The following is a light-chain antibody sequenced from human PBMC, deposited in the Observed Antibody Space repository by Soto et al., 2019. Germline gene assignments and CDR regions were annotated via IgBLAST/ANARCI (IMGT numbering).Light chain of an antibody. Sequence: EIVLTQSPGTLSLSPGERANISCRASQSFSSSYLTWYQQKPGQPPRLLIYGASSRATGIPDRFSGSGSGTDFTLIISRLEPEDFAVYYCQQRQYWPPITFGQGTRLEIK. J-gene: IGKJ5*01. CDR1: QSFSSSY. V-gene: IGKV3D-20*02. CDR3: QQRQYWPPIT. CDR2: GAS.